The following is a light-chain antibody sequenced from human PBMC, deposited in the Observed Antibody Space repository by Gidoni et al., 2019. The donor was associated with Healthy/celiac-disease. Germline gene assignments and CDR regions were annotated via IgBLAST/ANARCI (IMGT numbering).Light chain of an antibody. J-gene: IGLJ3*02. Sequence: QSVLTQPPSGSGAPGQRVTISCTGSSSNIGAGYDVHWYQQLPGTAPKLLIYGNSNRPSGVPDRFSGSKSGTSASLAITGLQAEDEADYYCQSYDSSLSGSWVFGGRTKLTVL. V-gene: IGLV1-40*01. CDR2: GNS. CDR3: QSYDSSLSGSWV. CDR1: SSNIGAGYD.